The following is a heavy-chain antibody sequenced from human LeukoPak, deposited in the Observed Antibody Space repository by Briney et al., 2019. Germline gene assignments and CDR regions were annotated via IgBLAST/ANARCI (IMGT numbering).Heavy chain of an antibody. D-gene: IGHD3-10*01. Sequence: GGSLRLACAASGFTFSSYGMHWVRQAPGKGLEWVAVIWYDGSNKYYADSVKGRFTISRDNSKNTLYLQMNSLRAEDTAVYYCARSGVLLWFGELSPPDYWGQGTLVTVSS. CDR3: ARSGVLLWFGELSPPDY. V-gene: IGHV3-33*01. J-gene: IGHJ4*02. CDR2: IWYDGSNK. CDR1: GFTFSSYG.